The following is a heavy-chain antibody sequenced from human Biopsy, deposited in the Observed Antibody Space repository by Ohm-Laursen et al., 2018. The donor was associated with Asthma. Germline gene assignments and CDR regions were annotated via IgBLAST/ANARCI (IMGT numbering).Heavy chain of an antibody. D-gene: IGHD6-19*01. CDR2: ISYDGSSI. CDR3: AREGVAGTHIED. CDR1: GFTFTTYG. V-gene: IGHV3-30*19. J-gene: IGHJ4*02. Sequence: SLRLSCSATGFTFTTYGMHWVRQAPGKGLEWVAVISYDGSSIYYADSVKGRFTISRDNSKNTLSLQMNSLTAEDTAVYYCAREGVAGTHIEDWGQGTLVTVSS.